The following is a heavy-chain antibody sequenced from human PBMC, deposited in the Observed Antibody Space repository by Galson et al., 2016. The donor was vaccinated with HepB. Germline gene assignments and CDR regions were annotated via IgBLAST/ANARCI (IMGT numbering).Heavy chain of an antibody. CDR2: IFHTGIM. V-gene: IGHV4-4*02. CDR3: ARGGTYYIGY. Sequence: ETLSLTCTVSGDSITNNNWWSWVRQPPGKGLEWIGEIFHTGIMNYNPSLKSRVTISVDMSENQLSLKLSSVTAADTAVYYCARGGTYYIGYWGQGALVTVSS. J-gene: IGHJ4*02. D-gene: IGHD1-26*01. CDR1: GDSITNNNW.